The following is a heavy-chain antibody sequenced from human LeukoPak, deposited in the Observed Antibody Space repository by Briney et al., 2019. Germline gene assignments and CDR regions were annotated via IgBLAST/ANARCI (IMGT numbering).Heavy chain of an antibody. Sequence: GGSLRLSCAASGFTFSTSWMHWVRQAPGKGLVWVSRINSDGTTIDYADSVKGRFTISRDNAKNTLYLQMNSLRDEDTAVYYCARAGYYRFDYWGQGTLVTVSS. D-gene: IGHD2/OR15-2a*01. CDR1: GFTFSTSW. CDR2: INSDGTTI. CDR3: ARAGYYRFDY. J-gene: IGHJ4*02. V-gene: IGHV3-74*01.